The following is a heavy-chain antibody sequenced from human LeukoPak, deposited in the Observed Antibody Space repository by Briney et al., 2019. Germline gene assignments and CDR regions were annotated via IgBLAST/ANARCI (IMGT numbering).Heavy chain of an antibody. CDR3: ASRVGAKKDWFDP. CDR1: GITLSNYG. V-gene: IGHV3-23*01. Sequence: GGSLRLSCAVSGITLSNYGMSWVRQAPGKGLEWVAGISDSGGRTNYADSVKGRFTISRDNAKNSLYLQMNSLRAEDTAVYYCASRVGAKKDWFDPWGQGTLVTVSS. J-gene: IGHJ5*02. D-gene: IGHD1-26*01. CDR2: ISDSGGRT.